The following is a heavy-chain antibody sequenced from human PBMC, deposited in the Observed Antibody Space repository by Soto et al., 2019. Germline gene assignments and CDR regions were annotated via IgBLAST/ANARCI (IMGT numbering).Heavy chain of an antibody. CDR1: GFAFNNYG. J-gene: IGHJ4*02. D-gene: IGHD2-2*01. CDR3: AREDSIIIPAVSDF. Sequence: NPGGSLRLSCTVSGFAFNNYGINWVRQAPGKGLEWVSSISKSDYTYYSDSVKGRFTISRDNAKNSVSLQMNTLRDEDTAVYYCAREDSIIIPAVSDFWGQGTLVTVSS. CDR2: ISKSDYT. V-gene: IGHV3-21*01.